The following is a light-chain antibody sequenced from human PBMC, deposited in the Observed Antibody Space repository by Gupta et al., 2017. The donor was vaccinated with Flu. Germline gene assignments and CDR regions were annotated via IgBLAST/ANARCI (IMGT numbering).Light chain of an antibody. V-gene: IGLV2-23*01. CDR1: TSDVGNYDL. Sequence: QSALAQPASVSGSLGQSITISCTGTTSDVGNYDLVSWYQQHPGKAPKLIIYEGSKRPSGIPSRFSGSKAGNTASLTISGLQAEDEADYYCCSYAGSGTYVFGTGTKVTVL. CDR2: EGS. J-gene: IGLJ1*01. CDR3: CSYAGSGTYV.